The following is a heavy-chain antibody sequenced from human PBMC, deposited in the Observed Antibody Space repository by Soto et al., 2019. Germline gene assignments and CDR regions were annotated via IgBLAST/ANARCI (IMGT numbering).Heavy chain of an antibody. V-gene: IGHV3-48*01. CDR1: GFTFSSYS. J-gene: IGHJ5*02. CDR3: ARHPERIAEIGWFDP. Sequence: EVQLLESGGGLVQPGGSLRLSCAASGFTFSSYSMNWVSQAPGKGLEWVSYISSSSSTIYYADSVKGRFTISRDNAKNSLYLQMNSLRAEDTAVYYCARHPERIAEIGWFDPWGQGTLVTVSS. D-gene: IGHD6-13*01. CDR2: ISSSSSTI.